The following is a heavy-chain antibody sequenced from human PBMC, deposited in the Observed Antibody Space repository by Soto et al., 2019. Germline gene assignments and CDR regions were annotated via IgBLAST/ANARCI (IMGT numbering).Heavy chain of an antibody. V-gene: IGHV3-48*02. CDR1: GFIFSSYS. CDR3: ARDNGMAGSFDP. D-gene: IGHD2-8*01. Sequence: EVQLVESGGGLVQPGGSLRLSRAASGFIFSSYSMNWVRQAPGKGLEWVSYISFTSSTIFYADSVRGRFTISRDNAKNSLYLQMNTLRDEDTAVYYCARDNGMAGSFDPWGQGTLVTVSS. J-gene: IGHJ5*02. CDR2: ISFTSSTI.